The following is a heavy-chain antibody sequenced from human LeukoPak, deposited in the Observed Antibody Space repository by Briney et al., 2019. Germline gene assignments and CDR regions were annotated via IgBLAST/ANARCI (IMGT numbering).Heavy chain of an antibody. Sequence: GAPVKVSCKASGYTFTSYAMNWVRQAPGQGLEWMGWINTYTGNPTYAQGFTGRFVFSLDSSVSTAYLQISSLKAEDSAVYYCARGDGYNQPDYWGQGTLVTVCS. CDR1: GYTFTSYA. J-gene: IGHJ4*02. D-gene: IGHD5-24*01. V-gene: IGHV7-4-1*02. CDR3: ARGDGYNQPDY. CDR2: INTYTGNP.